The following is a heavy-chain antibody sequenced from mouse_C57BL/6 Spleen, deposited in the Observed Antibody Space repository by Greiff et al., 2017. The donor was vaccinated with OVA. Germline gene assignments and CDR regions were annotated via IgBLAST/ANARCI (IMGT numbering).Heavy chain of an antibody. CDR3: ARERYDGYYGFAY. D-gene: IGHD2-3*01. J-gene: IGHJ3*01. CDR1: GYAFSSSW. V-gene: IGHV1-82*01. Sequence: LQESGPELVKPGASVKISCKASGYAFSSSWMNWVKQRPGKGLEWIGRIYPGDGDTNYNGKFKGKATLTADKSSSTAYMQLSSLTSEDSAVYFCARERYDGYYGFAYWGQGTLVTVSA. CDR2: IYPGDGDT.